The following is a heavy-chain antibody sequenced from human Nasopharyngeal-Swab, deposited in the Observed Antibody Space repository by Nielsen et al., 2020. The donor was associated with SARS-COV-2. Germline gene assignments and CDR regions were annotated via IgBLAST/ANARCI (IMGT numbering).Heavy chain of an antibody. Sequence: GVSLRLSCAASGFTFSSYGMHWVRQAPGKGLEWVAVISYDGSNKYYADSVKGRFTISRDNSKNTLYLQMNSLRAEDTAVYYCAKQTSGRGYYYYYGMDVWGQGTTVTVSS. CDR1: GFTFSSYG. CDR3: AKQTSGRGYYYYYGMDV. D-gene: IGHD1-1*01. V-gene: IGHV3-30*18. J-gene: IGHJ6*02. CDR2: ISYDGSNK.